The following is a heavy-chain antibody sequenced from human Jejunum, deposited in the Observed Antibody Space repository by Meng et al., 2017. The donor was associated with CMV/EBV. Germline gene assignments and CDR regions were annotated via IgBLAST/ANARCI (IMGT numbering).Heavy chain of an antibody. V-gene: IGHV5-51*01. CDR2: IYPDDSDS. CDR3: VRRAGSLYYFDF. D-gene: IGHD3-10*01. CDR1: GSTFSASW. Sequence: GSGSTFSASWIGWVRQMPVKGLEWMGIIYPDDSDSRYNPSFQGQVTISADKSITTAYLQWSSLKASDTGMYYCVRRAGSLYYFDFWGPGTLVTVSS. J-gene: IGHJ4*02.